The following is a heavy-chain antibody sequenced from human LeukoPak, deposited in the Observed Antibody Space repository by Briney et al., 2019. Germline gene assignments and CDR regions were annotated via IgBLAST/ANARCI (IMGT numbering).Heavy chain of an antibody. V-gene: IGHV4-59*11. Sequence: PSEILSLTCTVSGGSISRHYWSWIRQPPGKGLESIGYIYYSGSTNYNPSIKSRVTISVDTSKNQFSLKLSSVTAADTAVYYCARDYSSSWYWRAFDIWGQGTMVTVSS. CDR2: IYYSGST. CDR3: ARDYSSSWYWRAFDI. D-gene: IGHD6-13*01. CDR1: GGSISRHY. J-gene: IGHJ3*02.